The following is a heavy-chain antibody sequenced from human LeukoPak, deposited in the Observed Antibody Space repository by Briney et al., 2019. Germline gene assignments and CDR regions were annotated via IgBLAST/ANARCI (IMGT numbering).Heavy chain of an antibody. D-gene: IGHD6-13*01. CDR1: GFTFGSYG. V-gene: IGHV3-30*03. CDR2: ISYDGSNK. Sequence: GGSLRLSCAASGFTFGSYGMHWVRQAPGKGLEWVAVISYDGSNKYYADSVKGRFTISRDNSKNTLYLQMNSLRAEDTAVYYCASSRSERIAEVFDYWGQGTLVTVSS. J-gene: IGHJ4*02. CDR3: ASSRSERIAEVFDY.